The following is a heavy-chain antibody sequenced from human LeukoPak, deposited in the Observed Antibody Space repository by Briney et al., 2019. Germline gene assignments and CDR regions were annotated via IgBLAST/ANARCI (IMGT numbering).Heavy chain of an antibody. V-gene: IGHV3-30-3*01. Sequence: GGSLRLSCAASGFTFSSYAMHWVRQAPGKGLEWVAVISYDGSNKYYADSVKGRFTISRDNYKNTLYLQMNSLRAEDTAVYYCAREVGSSGYYEHYGMDVWGQGTTVTVSS. J-gene: IGHJ6*02. CDR3: AREVGSSGYYEHYGMDV. CDR1: GFTFSSYA. CDR2: ISYDGSNK. D-gene: IGHD3-22*01.